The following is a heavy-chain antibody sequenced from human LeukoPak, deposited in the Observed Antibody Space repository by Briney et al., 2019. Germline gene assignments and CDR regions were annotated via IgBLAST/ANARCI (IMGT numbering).Heavy chain of an antibody. J-gene: IGHJ6*02. Sequence: SVKVSCKASGGTLSSYAISWVRQAPGQGLEWMGGIIPIFGTANYAQKFQGRVTITADESTSTAYMELSSLRSEDTAVYYCARGSLTGTNYYYGMDVWGQGTTVTVSS. CDR1: GGTLSSYA. V-gene: IGHV1-69*13. D-gene: IGHD1-7*01. CDR2: IIPIFGTA. CDR3: ARGSLTGTNYYYGMDV.